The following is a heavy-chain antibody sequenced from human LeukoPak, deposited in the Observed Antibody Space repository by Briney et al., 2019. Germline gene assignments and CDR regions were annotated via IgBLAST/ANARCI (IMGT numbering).Heavy chain of an antibody. D-gene: IGHD3-16*01. Sequence: PGGSLRLSCAASGFTFISYWMHWVRQAPGKGLVWVSRINSDGSSTNYADSVKGRFTISRDNAKNTLYLQMNSLRVEDTAVYYCTRDTSASFDYWGQGTLVTVSS. J-gene: IGHJ4*02. V-gene: IGHV3-74*01. CDR3: TRDTSASFDY. CDR2: INSDGSST. CDR1: GFTFISYW.